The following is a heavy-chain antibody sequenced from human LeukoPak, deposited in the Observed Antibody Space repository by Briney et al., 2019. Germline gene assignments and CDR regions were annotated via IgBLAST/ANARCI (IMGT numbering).Heavy chain of an antibody. D-gene: IGHD3-9*01. CDR2: MNPSSGNT. Sequence: ASVKVSCKASGYTFTSYDINWVRQATGQGLEWMGWMNPSSGNTGYAQKFQGRVTMTRNTSISTAYMELSSLRSEDTAVYYCATRKGLRYFDWLPKSSYYYYYMDVWGKGTTVTVSS. CDR3: ATRKGLRYFDWLPKSSYYYYYMDV. V-gene: IGHV1-8*01. J-gene: IGHJ6*03. CDR1: GYTFTSYD.